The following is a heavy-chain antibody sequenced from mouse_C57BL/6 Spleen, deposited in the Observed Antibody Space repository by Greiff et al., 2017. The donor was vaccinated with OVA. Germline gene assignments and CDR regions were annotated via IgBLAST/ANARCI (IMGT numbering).Heavy chain of an antibody. J-gene: IGHJ1*03. D-gene: IGHD2-4*01. CDR2: ISSGSSTI. CDR1: GFTFSDYG. CDR3: ARGDYDEGYWYFDV. V-gene: IGHV5-17*01. Sequence: DVMLVESGGGLVKPGGSLKLSCAASGFTFSDYGMHWVRQAPEKGLEWVAYISSGSSTIYYADTVKGRFTISRDNAKNTLFLQMTSLRSEDTAMYYCARGDYDEGYWYFDVWGTGTTVTVSS.